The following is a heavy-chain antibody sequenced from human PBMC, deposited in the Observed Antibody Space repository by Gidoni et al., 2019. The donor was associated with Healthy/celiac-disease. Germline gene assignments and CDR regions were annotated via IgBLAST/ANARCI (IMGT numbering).Heavy chain of an antibody. Sequence: QVPLQQWGAGLLKPSETLSRTCAVYGRSFRGYYLSWIRQPPGKGLEWIGEINHSGGTNYNLSLNSRVNISVSTSNNHFSLKLSSVTAADTVVYYCARGRAGYGMDVWVHGTTVTVSS. V-gene: IGHV4-34*01. CDR3: ARGRAGYGMDV. J-gene: IGHJ6*02. CDR1: GRSFRGYY. CDR2: INHSGGT.